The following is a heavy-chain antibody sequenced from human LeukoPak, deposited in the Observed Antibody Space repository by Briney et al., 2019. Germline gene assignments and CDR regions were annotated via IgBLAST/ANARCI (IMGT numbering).Heavy chain of an antibody. D-gene: IGHD2-2*01. CDR3: ATGVGDYGRTADIVVVPASYYYYYYMDV. CDR1: GYTLTELS. Sequence: ASVKVSCKVSGYTLTELSMHWVRQAPGKGLEWMGGFDPEDGETIYAQKFQGRVTMTEDTSTDTAYMELSSLRSEDTAVYYCATGVGDYGRTADIVVVPASYYYYYYMDVWGKGTTVTVSS. J-gene: IGHJ6*03. V-gene: IGHV1-24*01. CDR2: FDPEDGET.